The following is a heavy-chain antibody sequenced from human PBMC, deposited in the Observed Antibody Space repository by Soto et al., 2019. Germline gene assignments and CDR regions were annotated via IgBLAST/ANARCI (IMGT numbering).Heavy chain of an antibody. V-gene: IGHV4-30-2*01. J-gene: IGHJ4*02. CDR2: IYHSGST. CDR1: GGSISSGGYS. Sequence: PSETLSLTCAVSGGSISSGGYSWSWIRQPPGKGLEWIGYIYHSGSTYYNPSLKSRVTISLDTSKNQFSLKLNSVTAADTAVYYVARLGGYYQDFDLWGQGFLVNVAS. CDR3: ARLGGYYQDFDL. D-gene: IGHD3-22*01.